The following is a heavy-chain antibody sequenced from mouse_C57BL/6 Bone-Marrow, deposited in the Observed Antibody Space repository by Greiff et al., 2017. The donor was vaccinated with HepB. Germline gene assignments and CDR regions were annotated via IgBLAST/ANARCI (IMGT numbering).Heavy chain of an antibody. CDR3: TTYYGSSSYFDY. Sequence: EVKVVESGAELVRPGASVKLSCTASGFNIKDDYMHWVKRRPEQGLEWIGWIDPENGDTEYASKFQGKATITADTSSNTAYLQLSSLTSEDTAVYYCTTYYGSSSYFDYWGQGTTLAVSS. J-gene: IGHJ2*01. V-gene: IGHV14-4*01. CDR1: GFNIKDDY. CDR2: IDPENGDT. D-gene: IGHD1-1*01.